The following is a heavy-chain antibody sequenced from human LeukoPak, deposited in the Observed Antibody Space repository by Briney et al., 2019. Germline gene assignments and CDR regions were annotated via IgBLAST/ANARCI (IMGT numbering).Heavy chain of an antibody. V-gene: IGHV1-46*01. CDR2: FNPSDGRA. D-gene: IGHD4-17*01. CDR3: ARQAVTTGWYFDY. J-gene: IGHJ4*02. CDR1: GYTFTSYY. Sequence: ASVKVSCKASGYTFTSYYLHWVRQAPGQGLEWMGIFNPSDGRATYTQKFQGRVTMTRGTSTSTVYMDLSSLRSDDTAVYYCARQAVTTGWYFDYWGQGTLVAVSS.